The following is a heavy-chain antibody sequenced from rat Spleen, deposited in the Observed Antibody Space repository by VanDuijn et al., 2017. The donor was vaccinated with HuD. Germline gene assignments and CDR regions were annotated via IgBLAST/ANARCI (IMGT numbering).Heavy chain of an antibody. Sequence: EVQLVESDGGLVQPGRSLKLSCAASGFTFSNYDMAWVRQAPTKGLEWVASISPSGGSTYYRDSVKGRFTVSRDNAKSTLYLQMDSLRSEDTATYYCARQVTMMVVIPHYFDYWGQGVMVTVSS. J-gene: IGHJ2*01. CDR1: GFTFSNYD. CDR3: ARQVTMMVVIPHYFDY. D-gene: IGHD1-12*02. V-gene: IGHV5S23*01. CDR2: ISPSGGST.